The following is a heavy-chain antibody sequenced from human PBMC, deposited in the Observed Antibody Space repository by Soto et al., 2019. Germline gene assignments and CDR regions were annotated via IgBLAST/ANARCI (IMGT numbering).Heavy chain of an antibody. Sequence: GGSLRLSCAASGFPVSTNYMSWVRQAPGKGLEWVSVISSGGNTYYADSVKGRFTISRQSSENTLYLQMSSLRAEDTAVYYCASSISLVYYLGQGTLVTVSS. CDR1: GFPVSTNY. CDR2: ISSGGNT. J-gene: IGHJ4*02. V-gene: IGHV3-53*04. D-gene: IGHD3-10*01. CDR3: ASSISLVYY.